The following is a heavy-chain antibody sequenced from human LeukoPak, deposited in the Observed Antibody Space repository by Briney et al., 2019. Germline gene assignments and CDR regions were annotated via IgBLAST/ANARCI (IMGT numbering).Heavy chain of an antibody. J-gene: IGHJ4*02. CDR3: ARDQAVAGILNAKINY. CDR1: GGTFSSYA. Sequence: ASVKVSCKASGGTFSSYAISWVRQAPGQGLEWMGWISAYNGNTNYAQKLQGRVTMTTDTSTSTAYMELRSLRSDDTAVYYCARDQAVAGILNAKINYWGQGTLVTVSS. V-gene: IGHV1-18*01. D-gene: IGHD6-19*01. CDR2: ISAYNGNT.